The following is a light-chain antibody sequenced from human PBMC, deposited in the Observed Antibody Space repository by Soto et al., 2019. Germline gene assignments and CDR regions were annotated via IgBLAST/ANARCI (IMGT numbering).Light chain of an antibody. CDR3: QQYNDWPLT. V-gene: IGKV3-15*01. Sequence: EIVLTQSPGTLSLSPGERATLSCRASQSVRSNLAWYQHKPGQAPSLLIYGAFTRATGIPARFSGTGSGTEFTLTISSLQSEDFALYYCQQYNDWPLTFGQGTKVDIK. J-gene: IGKJ1*01. CDR1: QSVRSN. CDR2: GAF.